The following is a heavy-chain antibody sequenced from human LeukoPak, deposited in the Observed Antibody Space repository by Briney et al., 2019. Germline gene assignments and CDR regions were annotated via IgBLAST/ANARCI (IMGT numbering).Heavy chain of an antibody. CDR1: DYSISSGYY. CDR3: ARQTGSGLFILP. D-gene: IGHD3/OR15-3a*01. J-gene: IGHJ4*02. V-gene: IGHV4-38-2*02. Sequence: PSETLSLTCTVSDYSISSGYYWGWIRQPPGKGLEWIGSMYYSGSTYYNPSLKSQVSISIDTSKNQFSLRLTSVTAADTAVYYCARQTGSGLFILPGGQGTLVTVSS. CDR2: MYYSGST.